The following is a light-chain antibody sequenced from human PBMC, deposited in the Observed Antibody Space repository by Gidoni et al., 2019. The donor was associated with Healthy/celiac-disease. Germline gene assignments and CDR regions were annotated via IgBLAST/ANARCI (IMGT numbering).Light chain of an antibody. V-gene: IGKV1-5*01. CDR1: QSISSW. J-gene: IGKJ1*01. CDR3: QQYNSYSRWT. CDR2: DAS. Sequence: DIQMTQSPSTLSASVGDRVTIPCRASQSISSWLAWYQQKPGKAPKLLIYDASSLESGVPSRFSGSGSGTEFTLTISSLQHDDFATYYCQQYNSYSRWTFGQGTKVEIK.